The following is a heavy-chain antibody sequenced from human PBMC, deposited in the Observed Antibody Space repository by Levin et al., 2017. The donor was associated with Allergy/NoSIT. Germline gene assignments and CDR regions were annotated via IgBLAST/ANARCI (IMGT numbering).Heavy chain of an antibody. CDR2: TKNKASDYIT. J-gene: IGHJ4*02. V-gene: IGHV3-72*01. CDR1: GFAFSDHY. Sequence: SGGSLRLSCATSGFAFSDHYIDWVRQAPGKGLEWVGRTKNKASDYITEYAASVRDRFTISRDNSKNSVHLQLNSLKTEDTALYYCLLWISGRVAYWGQGTLVTVSS. D-gene: IGHD1-26*01. CDR3: LLWISGRVAY.